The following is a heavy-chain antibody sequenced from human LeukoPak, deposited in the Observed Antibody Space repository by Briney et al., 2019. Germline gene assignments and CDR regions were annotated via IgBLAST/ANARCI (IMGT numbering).Heavy chain of an antibody. D-gene: IGHD6-25*01. CDR2: IYYSGST. CDR3: ARQGGGFWYFDL. CDR1: GGSISSYY. V-gene: IGHV4-59*08. Sequence: SETLSLACTLSGGSISSYYWSWIRHPPKEGLEWIGYIYYSGSTNYNPSLKSRVTVSVDTSKNQFSLKLSSVTAADTAVYYCARQGGGFWYFDLWGRGTLVTVSS. J-gene: IGHJ2*01.